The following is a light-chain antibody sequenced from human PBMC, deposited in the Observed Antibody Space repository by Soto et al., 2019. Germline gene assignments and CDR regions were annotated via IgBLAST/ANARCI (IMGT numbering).Light chain of an antibody. CDR2: DVT. Sequence: QSVLAQPASVSGSPGQSITISCAGTRSDVGGHNYVSWYQQYPGNAPKLIIYDVTNRPSGVSHRFSGSKSGNTASLTISGLQAEDEAAYYCNSYATDSTYVFGSGTKLTVL. CDR3: NSYATDSTYV. J-gene: IGLJ1*01. CDR1: RSDVGGHNY. V-gene: IGLV2-14*01.